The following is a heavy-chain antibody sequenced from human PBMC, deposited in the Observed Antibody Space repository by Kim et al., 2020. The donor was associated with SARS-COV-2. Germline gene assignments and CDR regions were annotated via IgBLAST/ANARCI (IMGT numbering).Heavy chain of an antibody. J-gene: IGHJ6*02. D-gene: IGHD6-13*01. V-gene: IGHV4-4*02. CDR3: ARVSRTAGYYGMDV. Sequence: NPTLKSRVTISIDKSKNQFSLKLSSVTAADTAVYYCARVSRTAGYYGMDVWGQGTTVTVSS.